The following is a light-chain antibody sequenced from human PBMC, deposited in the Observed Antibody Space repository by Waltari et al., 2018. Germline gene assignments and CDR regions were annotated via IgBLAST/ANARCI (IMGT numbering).Light chain of an antibody. J-gene: IGKJ1*01. CDR2: DAY. CDR1: QGISRV. Sequence: SCVASQGISRVLAWYRQTPGRAPWLLIFDAYNRATGIPDRFRGSVSETDFSLTSSRLEPEDVAVYYCQHYVRLPATFGRGTKVEIK. V-gene: IGKV3D-20*01. CDR3: QHYVRLPAT.